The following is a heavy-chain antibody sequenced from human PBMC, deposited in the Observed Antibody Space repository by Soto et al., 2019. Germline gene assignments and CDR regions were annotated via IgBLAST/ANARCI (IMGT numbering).Heavy chain of an antibody. CDR3: ARDLRSSSWPNPGYYYYGMDV. D-gene: IGHD6-13*01. J-gene: IGHJ6*02. V-gene: IGHV3-13*01. Sequence: PGGPLRLSCAAAGLTFISYDMHWVRQSTGKGLEWVSAIGTAGDTYYPGSVKDRFNIYRENAKNSLYLQMNSLRAEGTAVYYCARDLRSSSWPNPGYYYYGMDVWGRGTTVTVS. CDR1: GLTFISYD. CDR2: IGTAGDT.